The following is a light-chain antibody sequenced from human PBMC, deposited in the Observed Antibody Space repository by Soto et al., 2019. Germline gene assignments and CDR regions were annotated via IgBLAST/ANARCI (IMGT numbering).Light chain of an antibody. CDR3: QQYNNWPPHT. CDR2: GAS. Sequence: EIVMTQSPATLSVSPLGIATLSCMASQSVSSNLAWYQQKPGQAPRLLIYGASTRATGIPARFSGSGSGTEFTLTISSLQSEDFAVYYCQQYNNWPPHTFGGGTKVDIK. V-gene: IGKV3-15*01. CDR1: QSVSSN. J-gene: IGKJ4*01.